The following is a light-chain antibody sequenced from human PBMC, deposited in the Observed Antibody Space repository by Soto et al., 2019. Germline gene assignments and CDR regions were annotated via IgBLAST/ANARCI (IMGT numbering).Light chain of an antibody. CDR1: SSDVGGYNY. Sequence: QSVLTQPASVSGSPGQSITISCTGTSSDVGGYNYVSWYQQHPGKAPKRMIYDVSNRPSGVSNRFSGSKSGNTASLTISGLQAEDEADYYCSSYTISSTLGVFGTGTKLTVL. CDR2: DVS. V-gene: IGLV2-14*01. CDR3: SSYTISSTLGV. J-gene: IGLJ1*01.